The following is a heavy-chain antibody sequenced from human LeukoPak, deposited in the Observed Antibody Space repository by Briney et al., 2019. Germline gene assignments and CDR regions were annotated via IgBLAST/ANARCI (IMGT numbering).Heavy chain of an antibody. V-gene: IGHV3-7*01. CDR3: ARLGELSFDY. CDR2: IKKDGSEK. D-gene: IGHD3-16*02. Sequence: GGSLRLSCAASGFTFSSYCMSWVRQAPGKGLEWVSNIKKDGSEKYYVDSVKGRFTISRDNAKNSLYLQMNSLRAEDTAVYYCARLGELSFDYWGQGTLVTVSS. CDR1: GFTFSSYC. J-gene: IGHJ4*02.